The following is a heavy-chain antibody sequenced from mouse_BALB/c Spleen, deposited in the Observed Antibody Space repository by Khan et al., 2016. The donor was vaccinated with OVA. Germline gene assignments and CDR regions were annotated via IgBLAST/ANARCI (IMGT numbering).Heavy chain of an antibody. J-gene: IGHJ3*01. Sequence: EVQLQESGGGLVQPGGSRKLSCAASGFTFSNFGMHWFRQAPEKGLEWVAYISGGSSTIYYADTVKGRFTISRDNPKTTLFLQMTSLRSEDTAMYYCVRDYYGSSYVAYWGQGTLVTVSA. CDR1: GFTFSNFG. CDR3: VRDYYGSSYVAY. CDR2: ISGGSSTI. V-gene: IGHV5-17*02. D-gene: IGHD1-1*01.